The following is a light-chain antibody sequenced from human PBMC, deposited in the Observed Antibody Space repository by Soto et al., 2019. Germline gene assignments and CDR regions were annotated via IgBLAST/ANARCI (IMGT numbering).Light chain of an antibody. CDR3: SSYTTSTTVV. CDR1: SSDVGGYNV. Sequence: QSVLTQPASVFGSPVQSITFSCSGTSSDVGGYNVVSWYQEHPLKAPTLMIYEVSSRASGVSNRFSGPQSGNAAPLNISGLPPEDEADYYCSSYTTSTTVVFGTESKGTV. J-gene: IGLJ1*01. CDR2: EVS. V-gene: IGLV2-14*03.